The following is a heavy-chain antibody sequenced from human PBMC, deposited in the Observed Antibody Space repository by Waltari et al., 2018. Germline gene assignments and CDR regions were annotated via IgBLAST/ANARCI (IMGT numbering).Heavy chain of an antibody. D-gene: IGHD3-10*01. CDR2: IYSSGST. V-gene: IGHV4-59*11. J-gene: IGHJ5*02. CDR3: ARASYGSGSSWFDP. CDR1: GGSISTHF. Sequence: QVQLQESGPGLVKPSETLSLICSVSGGSISTHFCGWIRQPPGKTLEWIGNIYSSGSTNYNPSLTSRVTISLDMSKNQFSLKLRSVSAADTAVYYCARASYGSGSSWFDPWGQGNLVTVSS.